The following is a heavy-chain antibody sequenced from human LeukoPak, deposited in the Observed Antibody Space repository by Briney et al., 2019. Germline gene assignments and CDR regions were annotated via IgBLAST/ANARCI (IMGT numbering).Heavy chain of an antibody. CDR3: ARRLSRSRRSWFDP. CDR2: ISSSSSYI. J-gene: IGHJ5*02. D-gene: IGHD3-3*02. Sequence: GGSLRLSCAASGFTFSSYSMNWVRQAPGKGLEWVSSISSSSSYIYYADSVKGRFTISRDNAKNSLYLQMNSLRAEDTAVYYCARRLSRSRRSWFDPWGQGTLVTVSS. V-gene: IGHV3-21*01. CDR1: GFTFSSYS.